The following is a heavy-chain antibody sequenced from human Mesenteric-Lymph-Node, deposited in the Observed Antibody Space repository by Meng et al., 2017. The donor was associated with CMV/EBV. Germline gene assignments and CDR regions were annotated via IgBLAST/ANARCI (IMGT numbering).Heavy chain of an antibody. CDR2: IYYSGST. CDR3: ARPRGSGSYYKGYFDY. Sequence: SETLSLTCTVSGGSISSSSYYWGWIRQPPGKGLEWIGSIYYSGSTYYNPSLKSRVTISVDTSKNQFSLKLSSVTAADTAVYYCARPRGSGSYYKGYFDYWGQGTLVTVSS. V-gene: IGHV4-39*01. D-gene: IGHD3-10*01. CDR1: GGSISSSSYY. J-gene: IGHJ4*02.